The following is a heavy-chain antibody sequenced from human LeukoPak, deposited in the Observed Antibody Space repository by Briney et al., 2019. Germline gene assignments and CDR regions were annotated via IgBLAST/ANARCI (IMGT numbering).Heavy chain of an antibody. D-gene: IGHD3-10*01. CDR2: ISYDGSNK. CDR3: AKDYYGSGSYLGYYYYYGMDV. CDR1: GFTFSSYW. V-gene: IGHV3-30*18. J-gene: IGHJ6*02. Sequence: GGSLRLSCAASGFTFSSYWMNWARQAPGKGLEWVAVISYDGSNKYYADSVKGRFTISRDNSKNTLYLQMNSLRAEDTAVYYCAKDYYGSGSYLGYYYYYGMDVWGQGTTVTVSS.